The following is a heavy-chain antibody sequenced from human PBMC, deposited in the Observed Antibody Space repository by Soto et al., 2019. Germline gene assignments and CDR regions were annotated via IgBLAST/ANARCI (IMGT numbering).Heavy chain of an antibody. V-gene: IGHV1-18*01. CDR3: AREYCSGGRCYGPDY. J-gene: IGHJ4*02. Sequence: GASVKVSCKASDYTFTTFGISWVRQAPGQGLEWMAWISGDNDNTNYAHNLQGRVTITTDTSTSTAYMELMNLTSDDTAFYYCAREYCSGGRCYGPDYWGQGTLVTVSS. CDR1: DYTFTTFG. CDR2: ISGDNDNT. D-gene: IGHD2-15*01.